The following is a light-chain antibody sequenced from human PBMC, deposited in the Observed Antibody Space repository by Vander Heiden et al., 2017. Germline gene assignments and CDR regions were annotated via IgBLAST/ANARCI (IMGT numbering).Light chain of an antibody. CDR2: WAS. CDR3: QQYYNPPLT. J-gene: IGKJ4*01. Sequence: DIVMTQSPDSLDVSLGERATINCKSSQSVLYSSNNKNYFAWYQQKPGQPPKLLIYWASTRESGVPDRFSGSGSGTDFTLTISSLQAEDVAVYYCQQYYNPPLTFGGGTKVEIK. V-gene: IGKV4-1*01. CDR1: QSVLYSSNNKNY.